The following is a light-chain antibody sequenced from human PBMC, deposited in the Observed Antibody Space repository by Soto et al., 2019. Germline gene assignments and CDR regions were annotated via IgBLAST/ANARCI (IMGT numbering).Light chain of an antibody. V-gene: IGKV3-20*01. CDR1: QSFSSNH. CDR2: GVS. J-gene: IGKJ2*01. CDR3: QQYGSTPPT. Sequence: EIVLTQSPGTLSLSPGERATRSCRSSQSFSSNHLAWYQQKPGQAPRLLIYGVSNRATGIPDRFSGSGSGTDFSLNISRLQPDDFAVYICQQYGSTPPTFGQGTILEIK.